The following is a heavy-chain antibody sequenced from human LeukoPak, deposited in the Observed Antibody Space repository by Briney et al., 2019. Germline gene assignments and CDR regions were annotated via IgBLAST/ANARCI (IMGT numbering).Heavy chain of an antibody. V-gene: IGHV3-30-3*01. CDR2: ISYDGSNK. D-gene: IGHD3-10*01. J-gene: IGHJ4*02. CDR1: GFTFSSYA. Sequence: GGSLRLSCAASGFTFSSYAMHWVRQAPGKGLEWVAVISYDGSNKYYADSVKGRFTISRDNSKNTLYLQMNSLRAEDTAVYYCATGVLLWFGELYHFDYWGQGTLVTVSS. CDR3: ATGVLLWFGELYHFDY.